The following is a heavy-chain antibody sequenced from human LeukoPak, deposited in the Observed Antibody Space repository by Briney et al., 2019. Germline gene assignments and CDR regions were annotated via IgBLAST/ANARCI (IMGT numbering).Heavy chain of an antibody. CDR3: AKAPVSIGHLFDF. Sequence: GGSLRLSCAASGFTFSSYGMSWVRQAPGRGLEWVSTVSGGGGSTYYADSVKGRFTISRDNSKNTLYLQMNSLRAEDTAVYYRAKAPVSIGHLFDFRGQGTLVTISS. V-gene: IGHV3-23*01. CDR1: GFTFSSYG. D-gene: IGHD6-6*01. J-gene: IGHJ4*02. CDR2: VSGGGGST.